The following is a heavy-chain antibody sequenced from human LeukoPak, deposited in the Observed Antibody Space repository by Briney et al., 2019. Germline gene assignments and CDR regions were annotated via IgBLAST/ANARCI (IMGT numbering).Heavy chain of an antibody. Sequence: ASVKVSCKLSVYTFPSYYMHWVRQAPGHGLEWMGIINPSGGSTSYAQKFQGRVTMTRDTPTSTGYIELSSVRSEDTAVYYCARDLGITGTTSVGWFDPWGQGTLVTVSS. CDR3: ARDLGITGTTSVGWFDP. D-gene: IGHD1-7*01. J-gene: IGHJ5*02. CDR2: INPSGGST. V-gene: IGHV1-46*03. CDR1: VYTFPSYY.